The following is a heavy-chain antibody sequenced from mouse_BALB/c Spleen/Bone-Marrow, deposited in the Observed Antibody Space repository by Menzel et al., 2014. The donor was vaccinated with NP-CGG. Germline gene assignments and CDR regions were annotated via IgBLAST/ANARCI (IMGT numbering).Heavy chain of an antibody. V-gene: IGHV1-14*01. J-gene: IGHJ4*01. CDR3: ARRGFDEGYYAMDY. Sequence: EVQLQESGPELVKPGASVKMSCKASGYTFTSYVMHWVKQKPGQGLEWIGYINPYNDGTKYNEKFKGKATLASDKSSSTAYMELSSLTSEDSAVYYCARRGFDEGYYAMDYWGQGTSVTVSS. CDR2: INPYNDGT. CDR1: GYTFTSYV.